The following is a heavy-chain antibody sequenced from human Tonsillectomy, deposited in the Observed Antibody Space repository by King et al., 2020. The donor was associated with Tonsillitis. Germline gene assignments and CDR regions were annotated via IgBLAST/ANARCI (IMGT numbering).Heavy chain of an antibody. CDR3: ARVVWGAFDI. CDR2: IYSGSST. CDR1: GFTVSSNY. D-gene: IGHD3-16*01. V-gene: IGHV3-66*01. J-gene: IGHJ3*02. Sequence: VQLVESGGGLVQPGGSLRLSCAASGFTVSSNYMSWVRQAPGKGLEWVSVIYSGSSTYYTDSVKGRFTISRDNSKNTLYLQMNSLRAEDTAVYYCARVVWGAFDIWAKGQWSPSLQ.